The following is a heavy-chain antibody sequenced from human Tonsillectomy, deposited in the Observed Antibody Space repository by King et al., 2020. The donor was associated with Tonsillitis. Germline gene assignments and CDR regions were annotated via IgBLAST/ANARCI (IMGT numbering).Heavy chain of an antibody. Sequence: QLVQSGGGLVKPGGSLRLSCAASGFTFSSYSMNWVRQAPGKGLECVSSISSSSSYVYYADSVKGRFTLSRDNAKNSLFLQMNSLRAEDTAVYYCAREEDYYYDYWGQGTLVTVSS. CDR1: GFTFSSYS. J-gene: IGHJ4*02. CDR3: AREEDYYYDY. D-gene: IGHD2-15*01. CDR2: ISSSSSYV. V-gene: IGHV3-21*01.